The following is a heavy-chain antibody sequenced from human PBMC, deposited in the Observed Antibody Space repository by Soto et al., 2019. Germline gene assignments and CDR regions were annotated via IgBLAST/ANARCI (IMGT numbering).Heavy chain of an antibody. V-gene: IGHV1-3*01. D-gene: IGHD2-2*01. Sequence: QVQLVQSGAEVKKPGASVKVSCKASGYTFTSYAMHWVRQAPGQRLEWMGWINAGNGNTKYSQKFQGRVTITRDTSASTAYMELSSLRSEDTAVYYCARSIVVVPAAGIFDYWGQGTLVTVSS. CDR2: INAGNGNT. CDR3: ARSIVVVPAAGIFDY. J-gene: IGHJ4*02. CDR1: GYTFTSYA.